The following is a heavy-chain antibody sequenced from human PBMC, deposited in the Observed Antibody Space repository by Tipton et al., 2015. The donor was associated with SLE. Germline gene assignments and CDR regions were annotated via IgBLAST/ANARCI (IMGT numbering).Heavy chain of an antibody. V-gene: IGHV4-34*01. CDR3: ARAHEPGFDC. D-gene: IGHD1-14*01. CDR1: GGSFSGYY. J-gene: IGHJ4*02. CDR2: INDSGST. Sequence: LSLTCVVSGGSFSGYYWNWIRQPPGKGLEWIGEINDSGSTNYNPSLKSRVTISVDTSKNQFSLKLNSVTAADTAMYYCARAHEPGFDCWGQGTLVTVSS.